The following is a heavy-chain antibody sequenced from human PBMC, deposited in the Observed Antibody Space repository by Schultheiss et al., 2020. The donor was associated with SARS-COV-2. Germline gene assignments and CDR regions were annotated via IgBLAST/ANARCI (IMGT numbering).Heavy chain of an antibody. CDR1: GGSISSGDYY. Sequence: SETLSLTCTVSGGSISSGDYYWSWIRQPPGKGLEWIGYIYYSGSTNYNPSLKSRVTISVDTSKNQFSLKLSSVTAADTAVYYCARDPETYYDILTGYYFVADHSGMDVWGQGTTVTVSS. D-gene: IGHD3-9*01. J-gene: IGHJ6*02. CDR3: ARDPETYYDILTGYYFVADHSGMDV. CDR2: IYYSGST. V-gene: IGHV4-30-4*01.